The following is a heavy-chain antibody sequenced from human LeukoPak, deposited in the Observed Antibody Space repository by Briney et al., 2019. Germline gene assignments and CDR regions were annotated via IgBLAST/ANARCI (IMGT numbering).Heavy chain of an antibody. CDR1: GFTFSTYT. J-gene: IGHJ4*02. CDR3: AKDGPIVGAPFDY. Sequence: GGGLVQPGGSLRLSCAASGFTFSTYTMNWVRQAPGKGLEWVSSISRSTSYIYYADSVKGRFTISRDNAKNSLYLQMNSLRAEDTAVYYCAKDGPIVGAPFDYWGQGTLVTVSS. V-gene: IGHV3-21*04. CDR2: ISRSTSYI. D-gene: IGHD1-26*01.